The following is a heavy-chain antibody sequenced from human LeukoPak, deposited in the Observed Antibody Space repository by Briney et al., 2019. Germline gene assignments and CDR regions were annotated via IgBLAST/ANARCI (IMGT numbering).Heavy chain of an antibody. CDR1: GGSISSYY. CDR2: IYYTGST. CDR3: ARQSYSSSWGSYYFDY. D-gene: IGHD6-13*01. J-gene: IGHJ4*02. Sequence: SETLSLTCTVSGGSISSYYWSWIRQPPGKGLERIGYIYYTGSTNYNPSLESRVTISVDTSNNQFSLKLSSVTAADTAVYYCARQSYSSSWGSYYFDYWGQGTLVTVSS. V-gene: IGHV4-59*08.